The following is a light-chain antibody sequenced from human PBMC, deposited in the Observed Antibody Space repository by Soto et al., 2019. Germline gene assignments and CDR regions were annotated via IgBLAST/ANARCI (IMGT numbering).Light chain of an antibody. CDR3: MMWYSPAWV. V-gene: IGLV2-8*01. CDR2: EVN. J-gene: IGLJ3*02. Sequence: QSALTQPPSASGSPGQSVTISCTGTSSDIGGYNSVSWYQQHPGKAPRLMIYEVNKRPSGVPDRFSGSKSGYTASLTVSGLQTEDEADYYCMMWYSPAWVFGGGTKVTVL. CDR1: SSDIGGYNS.